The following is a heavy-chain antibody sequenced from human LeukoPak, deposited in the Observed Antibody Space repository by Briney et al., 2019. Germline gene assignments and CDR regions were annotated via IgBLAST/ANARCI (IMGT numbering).Heavy chain of an antibody. CDR2: ISYDGSRK. CDR1: GFTFRSHA. J-gene: IGHJ5*02. Sequence: GGSLRLSCGASGFTFRSHAMQWIRQAPGKGLEWVAFISYDGSRKDYADSVKGRFTISRDNPKNTLYLHLDSLRAEDTAVYYCARNPEMKYWFAPWGQGSLVTVSS. CDR3: ARNPEMKYWFAP. V-gene: IGHV3-30-3*01.